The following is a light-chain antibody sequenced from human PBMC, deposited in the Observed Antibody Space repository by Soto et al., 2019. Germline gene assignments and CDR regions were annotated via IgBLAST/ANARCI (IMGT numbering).Light chain of an antibody. CDR1: QSVSSRY. J-gene: IGKJ5*01. Sequence: EILLTQSPGTLSLSPGERATLSCRASQSVSSRYLAWYQQKPGQAPRLLIYGASTRATGIPARFSGSGSGTEFTLTISSLQSEDFAVYYCQQYNDWPPKITFGQGTRLEL. V-gene: IGKV3-15*01. CDR2: GAS. CDR3: QQYNDWPPKIT.